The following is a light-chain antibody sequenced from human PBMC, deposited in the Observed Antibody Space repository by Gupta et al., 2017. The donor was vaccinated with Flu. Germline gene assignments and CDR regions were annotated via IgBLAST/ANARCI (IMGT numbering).Light chain of an antibody. CDR3: CSYASSTLYV. CDR1: SSDVGFSKH. CDR2: EDT. Sequence: QSALAQPASVSGSPGQSITIPCTGTSSDVGFSKHVSWYQLHPGRAPKLLIYEDTKRPSGVSERFSGSKSGSTASLTISGLQAEDEADYYCCSYASSTLYVFGTGTKVTFI. J-gene: IGLJ1*01. V-gene: IGLV2-23*01.